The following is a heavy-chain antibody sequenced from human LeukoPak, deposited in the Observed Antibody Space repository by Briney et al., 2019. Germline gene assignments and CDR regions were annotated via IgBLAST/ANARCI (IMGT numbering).Heavy chain of an antibody. CDR1: GYTFTGYY. CDR2: INPNSGGT. J-gene: IGHJ4*02. CDR3: ATAMYSSGWYDY. D-gene: IGHD6-19*01. Sequence: ASVKVSCKASGYTFTGYYMHWVRQAHGQGLEWMGWINPNSGGTNYAQKFQGWVTMTRDTSISTAYMELSRLRSDDTAVYYCATAMYSSGWYDYWGQGTLVTVSS. V-gene: IGHV1-2*04.